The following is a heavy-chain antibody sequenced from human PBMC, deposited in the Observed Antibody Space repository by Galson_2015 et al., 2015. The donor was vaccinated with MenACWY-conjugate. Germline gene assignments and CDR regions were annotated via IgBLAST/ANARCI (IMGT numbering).Heavy chain of an antibody. J-gene: IGHJ6*02. CDR3: AKDMASIVGAPPAAAYSSYGMTV. V-gene: IGHV3-9*01. CDR1: GFTFDDYA. Sequence: SLRLSCAASGFTFDDYAMHWVRQAPGKGLEWVSGISWNSGSIGYADSVKGRFTISRDNAKNSLYLQMNSLRAEDTALYYCAKDMASIVGAPPAAAYSSYGMTVWAQGPTSTSSS. CDR2: ISWNSGSI. D-gene: IGHD1-26*01.